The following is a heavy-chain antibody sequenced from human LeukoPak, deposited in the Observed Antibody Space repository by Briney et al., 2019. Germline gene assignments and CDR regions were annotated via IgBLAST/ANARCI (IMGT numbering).Heavy chain of an antibody. CDR2: IRYDGSNK. CDR1: GFTFSSYG. D-gene: IGHD1-26*01. V-gene: IGHV3-30*02. CDR3: ARDRRELLYYFDY. J-gene: IGHJ4*02. Sequence: GGSLRLSCAASGFTFSSYGMHWVRQAPGKGLEWVAFIRYDGSNKYYADSVKGRFTISRDNSKNTLYLQMNSLRAEDTAVYYCARDRRELLYYFDYWGQGTLVTVSS.